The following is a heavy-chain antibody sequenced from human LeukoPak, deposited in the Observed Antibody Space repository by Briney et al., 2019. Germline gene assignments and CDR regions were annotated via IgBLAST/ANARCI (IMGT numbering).Heavy chain of an antibody. Sequence: SETLSLTCVVSGGSISGYHWSWIRQVPGKGLEWIGYIYYKGITNYNPSLKSRVTISVDTSKNQFSLKLSSVTAADTAVYYCARAGVVAATTNWFDPWGQGTLVTVSS. V-gene: IGHV4-59*08. D-gene: IGHD2-15*01. CDR2: IYYKGIT. J-gene: IGHJ5*02. CDR3: ARAGVVAATTNWFDP. CDR1: GGSISGYH.